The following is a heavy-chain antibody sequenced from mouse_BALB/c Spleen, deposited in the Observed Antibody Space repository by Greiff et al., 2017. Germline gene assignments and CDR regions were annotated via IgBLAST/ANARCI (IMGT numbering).Heavy chain of an antibody. J-gene: IGHJ1*01. CDR3: ARRGLGYYGSSYWYFDV. D-gene: IGHD1-1*01. V-gene: IGHV3-2*02. CDR2: ISYSGST. CDR1: GYSITSDYA. Sequence: VQLKESGPGLVKPSQSLSLTCTVTGYSITSDYAWNWIRQFPGNKLEWMGYISYSGSTSYNPSLKSRISITLDTSKNQFFLQLNSVTTEDTATYYCARRGLGYYGSSYWYFDVWGAGTTVTVSS.